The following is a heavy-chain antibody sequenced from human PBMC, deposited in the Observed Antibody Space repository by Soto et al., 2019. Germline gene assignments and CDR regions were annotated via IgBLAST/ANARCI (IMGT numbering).Heavy chain of an antibody. J-gene: IGHJ4*02. V-gene: IGHV3-48*02. CDR1: GFACSIYG. D-gene: IGHD4-17*01. Sequence: EVQLVESGGDLVQPGGSLRLSCAASGFACSIYGMNWVRQAPGKGLEWVSYITSSSSTIYYADSVKGRFTISRDNAKNSLYLQMNSLRDEDTPVYYCARLDGAFDYWGQGTLVTVSS. CDR2: ITSSSSTI. CDR3: ARLDGAFDY.